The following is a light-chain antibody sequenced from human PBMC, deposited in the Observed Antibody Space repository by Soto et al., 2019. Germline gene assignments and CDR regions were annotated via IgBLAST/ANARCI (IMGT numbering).Light chain of an antibody. V-gene: IGKV1-5*03. CDR2: KAS. J-gene: IGKJ1*01. CDR3: QQYNSYWT. Sequence: DIQMTQSPSTLSASVGDRVNITCRASQSISSWLAWYQQKPGKAPKLLIYKASSLGSGVPSRFSGSGSGTEFTLTISSLQPDDFATYYCQQYNSYWTFGQGTNVEIK. CDR1: QSISSW.